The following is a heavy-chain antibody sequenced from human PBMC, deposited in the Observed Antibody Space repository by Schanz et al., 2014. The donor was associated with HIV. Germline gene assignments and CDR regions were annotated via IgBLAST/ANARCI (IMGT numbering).Heavy chain of an antibody. D-gene: IGHD3-22*01. CDR1: GFTLSSYS. Sequence: EVQLVESGGGLVKPGGSLRLSCAASGFTLSSYSMNWVRQAPGKGLEWVSAISGGGAGTYYADSVKGRLTISRDNSKNTLYLQMTTLRIDDTAVYYCAKPEYDSRGNSQSHFDSWGQGTLVIVSS. CDR3: AKPEYDSRGNSQSHFDS. V-gene: IGHV3-23*04. CDR2: ISGGGAGT. J-gene: IGHJ4*02.